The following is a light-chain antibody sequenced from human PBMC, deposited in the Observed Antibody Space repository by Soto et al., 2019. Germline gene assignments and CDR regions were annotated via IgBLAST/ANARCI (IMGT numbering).Light chain of an antibody. CDR3: QQYGSSPT. Sequence: EIVLTQSPGTLSLSPGERVTLSCRASQSVGRDYLAWYQQKPGQAPRLLIHGTSYRATGIPDRFRGSGSGTDFILTISRLEPEDFAVYYCQQYGSSPTFGQGTKVEVK. J-gene: IGKJ1*01. CDR1: QSVGRDY. V-gene: IGKV3-20*01. CDR2: GTS.